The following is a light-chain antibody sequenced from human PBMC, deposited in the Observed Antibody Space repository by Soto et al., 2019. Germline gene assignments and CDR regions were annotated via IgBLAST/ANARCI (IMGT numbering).Light chain of an antibody. V-gene: IGKV1-5*01. CDR1: QSISSW. Sequence: DIQMTQSPSTLSASVGDRVTITCRASQSISSWLAWYQQKPGKAPKLLIYDASSLESGVPSRFSGSGSGTEFAPTVSRLQPDDFATYYCQQYNSYRKFGQGTKVEIK. J-gene: IGKJ1*01. CDR2: DAS. CDR3: QQYNSYRK.